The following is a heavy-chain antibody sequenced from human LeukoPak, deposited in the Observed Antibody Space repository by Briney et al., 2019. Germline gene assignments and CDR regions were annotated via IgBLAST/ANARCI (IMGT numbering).Heavy chain of an antibody. CDR1: GFTFSSYA. D-gene: IGHD3-3*01. CDR2: ISGSGGST. J-gene: IGHJ4*02. Sequence: PGGSLRLSCAASGFTFSSYAMSWVRQAPGKGLEWVSAISGSGGSTYYADSVKGRFTISRDNSKNTLYLQMNSLRAEDTAVYYCAKDLDYDFWRGYWAFDYWGQGTLVTVSS. V-gene: IGHV3-23*01. CDR3: AKDLDYDFWRGYWAFDY.